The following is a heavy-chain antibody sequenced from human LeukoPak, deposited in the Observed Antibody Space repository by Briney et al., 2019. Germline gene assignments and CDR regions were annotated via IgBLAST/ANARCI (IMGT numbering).Heavy chain of an antibody. J-gene: IGHJ4*02. CDR2: ISYDGSNK. CDR3: AREGPRGNSQFDY. CDR1: GFTFSSYA. D-gene: IGHD2/OR15-2a*01. V-gene: IGHV3-30-3*01. Sequence: GGSLRLSCAASGFTFSSYAMHWVRQAPGKGLEWVAVISYDGSNKYYADSVKGRLTISRDNSKNTLYLQMNSLRAEDTAIYYCAREGPRGNSQFDYWGQGTLVTVSS.